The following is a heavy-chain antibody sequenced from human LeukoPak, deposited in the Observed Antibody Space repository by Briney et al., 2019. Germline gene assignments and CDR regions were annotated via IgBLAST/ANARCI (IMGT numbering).Heavy chain of an antibody. J-gene: IGHJ4*02. D-gene: IGHD5-12*01. CDR2: ISAYNGNT. Sequence: ASVKVSCKASGYTFTSYYMHWVRQAPGQGLEWMGWISAYNGNTNYAQKLQGRVTMTTDTSTSTTYMELRSLRSDDTAVYYCARRYSGYDFDYWGQGTLVTVSS. V-gene: IGHV1-18*04. CDR1: GYTFTSYY. CDR3: ARRYSGYDFDY.